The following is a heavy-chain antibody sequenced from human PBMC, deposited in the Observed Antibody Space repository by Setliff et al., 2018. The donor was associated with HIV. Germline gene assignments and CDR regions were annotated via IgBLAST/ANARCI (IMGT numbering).Heavy chain of an antibody. CDR2: IWHDGSNE. CDR1: GFSFSTYG. Sequence: PGGSLRLSCAASGFSFSTYGMHWVRQAPGKGLEWVAVIWHDGSNENYADSVKGRLTISRANSKNTLYLQMNSLRAEDTAVYYCATRVTDDDFYYYYYGMDVWGQGTTVTSP. V-gene: IGHV3-33*08. J-gene: IGHJ6*02. CDR3: ATRVTDDDFYYYYYGMDV. D-gene: IGHD1-1*01.